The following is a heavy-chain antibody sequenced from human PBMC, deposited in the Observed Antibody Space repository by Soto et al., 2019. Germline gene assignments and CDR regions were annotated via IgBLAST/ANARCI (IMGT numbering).Heavy chain of an antibody. Sequence: EVQLVESGGGLVNPGGSLRLSCAASGFTFSNAWMSWVRQAPGKGLEWVGRIKSKTDGGTTDYAAPVKGRFTISRDDSKNTLYLQMNSLKTEDTAVYYCTTDLYSSSWYDGYWGQGTLVTVSS. D-gene: IGHD6-13*01. CDR3: TTDLYSSSWYDGY. J-gene: IGHJ4*02. CDR1: GFTFSNAW. V-gene: IGHV3-15*01. CDR2: IKSKTDGGTT.